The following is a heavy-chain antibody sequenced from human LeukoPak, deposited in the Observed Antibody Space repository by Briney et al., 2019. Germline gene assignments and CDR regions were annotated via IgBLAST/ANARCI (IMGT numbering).Heavy chain of an antibody. CDR3: ARVDLTLGIDY. Sequence: SETLSLTCTVSGGSISSGDYYWSWIRQPPGKGLEWIGYIYYSGSTYYNPSLKSRVTMSVDTSKNQFSLKLSSVTAADTAVYYCARVDLTLGIDYWGQGILVTVSS. D-gene: IGHD7-27*01. V-gene: IGHV4-30-4*01. CDR2: IYYSGST. CDR1: GGSISSGDYY. J-gene: IGHJ4*02.